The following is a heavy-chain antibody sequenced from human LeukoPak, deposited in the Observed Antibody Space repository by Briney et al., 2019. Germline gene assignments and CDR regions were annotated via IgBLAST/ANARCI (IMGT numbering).Heavy chain of an antibody. J-gene: IGHJ6*03. CDR1: GFTFSSYG. CDR2: ISGSGGST. D-gene: IGHD3-3*01. CDR3: AKSGSRFLEWLQNPYMDV. V-gene: IGHV3-23*01. Sequence: SGGSLRLSCAASGFTFSSYGMHWVRQAPGKGLEWVSAISGSGGSTYYADSVKGRFTISRDNSKNTLYLQMNSLRAEDTAVYYCAKSGSRFLEWLQNPYMDVWGKGTTVTVSS.